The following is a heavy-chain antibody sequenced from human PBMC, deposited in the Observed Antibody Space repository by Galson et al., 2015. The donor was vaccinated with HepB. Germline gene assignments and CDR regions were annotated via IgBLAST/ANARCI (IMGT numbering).Heavy chain of an antibody. D-gene: IGHD6-19*01. CDR2: ITPSGDNT. V-gene: IGHV3-23*01. J-gene: IGHJ4*02. CDR1: GFTFSYYA. Sequence: SLRLSCAASGFTFSYYAMSWVRQAPGKGLEWVSAITPSGDNTFSADSMKGRVIISRDNSQNTLYLQMNSLRADDTAIYFCAKVFPEKTDGWYRQALYYFNSWGQGTRVTVSS. CDR3: AKVFPEKTDGWYRQALYYFNS.